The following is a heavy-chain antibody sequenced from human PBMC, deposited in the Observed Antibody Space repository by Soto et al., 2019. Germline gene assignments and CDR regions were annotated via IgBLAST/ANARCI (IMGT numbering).Heavy chain of an antibody. V-gene: IGHV1-69*12. CDR1: GGTFGNSA. J-gene: IGHJ6*01. Sequence: QVQLVQSGAEVKKPGSSVTVSCKASGGTFGNSAISWVRQAPGQGLEWMGGIIPIFPTPDYAQKFQGRVTLPADETTSTADRELTSRRCNDTAVYYGAREKARLPLGGNYYYGMDGWGQGPTVTVSS. D-gene: IGHD2-2*01. CDR3: AREKARLPLGGNYYYGMDG. CDR2: IIPIFPTP.